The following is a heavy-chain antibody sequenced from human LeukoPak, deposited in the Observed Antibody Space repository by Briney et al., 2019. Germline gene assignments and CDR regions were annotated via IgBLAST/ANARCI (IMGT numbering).Heavy chain of an antibody. J-gene: IGHJ5*02. V-gene: IGHV4-59*01. CDR2: VYHDGTT. CDR1: GVSISSYY. Sequence: PSETLSLTCTVSGVSISSYYWSWIRQSPGKGLGCIGYVYHDGTTIYDPSLKSRVTMSMDTSKNQSSLSLRSVTAADTALYYCARGSTSPFGPWGQGTLVTVSS. D-gene: IGHD2-2*01. CDR3: ARGSTSPFGP.